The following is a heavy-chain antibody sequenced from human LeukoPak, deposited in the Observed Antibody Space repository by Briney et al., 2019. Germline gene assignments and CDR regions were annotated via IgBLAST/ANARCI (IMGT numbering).Heavy chain of an antibody. V-gene: IGHV3-21*01. CDR2: ISSSSSYI. CDR1: GFTFSSYS. J-gene: IGHJ4*02. Sequence: PGGSLILSCAASGFTFSSYSMNWVRQAPGKGLEWVSSISSSSSYIYYAVSVKGRFTISRDNAKNSLYLQMNSMRAEYTAVYYCARASSGRYFAFIDYWGQGSLVTVSS. D-gene: IGHD1-26*01. CDR3: ARASSGRYFAFIDY.